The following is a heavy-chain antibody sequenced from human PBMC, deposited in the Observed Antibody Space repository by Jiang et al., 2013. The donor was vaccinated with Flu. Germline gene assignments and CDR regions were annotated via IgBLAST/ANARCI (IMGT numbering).Heavy chain of an antibody. D-gene: IGHD6-19*01. J-gene: IGHJ4*02. Sequence: QLVESGGGVVQPGRSLRLSCVASGFTFSRYGMDWVRQAPGKGLEWLAVIWYDESRKYYADSVKGRFTISRDNSRNTLYLQINSLRADDTAVYYCARGDKGSAAGMDYWGQGTLVTVSS. V-gene: IGHV3-33*01. CDR3: ARGDKGSAAGMDY. CDR2: IWYDESRK. CDR1: GFTFSRYG.